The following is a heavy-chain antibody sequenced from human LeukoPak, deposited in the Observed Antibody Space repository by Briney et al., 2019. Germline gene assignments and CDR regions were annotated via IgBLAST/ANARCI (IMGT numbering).Heavy chain of an antibody. Sequence: SQTLSLTCTVSGGSISSGSYYWSWIPPPAGQGLEWIGRIYTSGSTNYNPSLKRRVTTTVDTSKTQFSLRLRSVTAADTVVYYCARAEVNYYGSGSYFWFDPWGQGTPVTVSS. CDR3: ARAEVNYYGSGSYFWFDP. J-gene: IGHJ5*02. CDR1: GGSISSGSYY. CDR2: IYTSGST. D-gene: IGHD3-10*01. V-gene: IGHV4-61*02.